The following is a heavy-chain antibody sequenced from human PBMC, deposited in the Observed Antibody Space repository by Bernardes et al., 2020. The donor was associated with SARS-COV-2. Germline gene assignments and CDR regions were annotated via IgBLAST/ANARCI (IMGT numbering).Heavy chain of an antibody. CDR2: IIPIFGTA. V-gene: IGHV1-69*13. D-gene: IGHD5-12*01. CDR3: ARTRGYSGYGSTYYFDY. CDR1: GRTFSSYA. Sequence: SVKVSCKASGRTFSSYAISWVRQAPGQGLEWMGRIIPIFGTANYAQKFQGRVTITADESTSTAYMELSSLRSEDTAVYYCARTRGYSGYGSTYYFDYWGLGPLVTVSS. J-gene: IGHJ4*02.